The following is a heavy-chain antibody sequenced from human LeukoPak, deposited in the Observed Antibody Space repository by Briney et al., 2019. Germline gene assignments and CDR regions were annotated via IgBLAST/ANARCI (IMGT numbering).Heavy chain of an antibody. V-gene: IGHV1-46*01. D-gene: IGHD3-22*01. CDR3: ARGGYYSFSDY. CDR1: GYTFTSYY. CDR2: INPSGGST. J-gene: IGHJ4*02. Sequence: AASVKVSCTASGYTFTSYYIHWLRQAPGQGLKWMGIINPSGGSTSYSQKFQGRVTITTDTSTSTVYMELSSLRSEDTAVYYCARGGYYSFSDYWGQGTLVTVSS.